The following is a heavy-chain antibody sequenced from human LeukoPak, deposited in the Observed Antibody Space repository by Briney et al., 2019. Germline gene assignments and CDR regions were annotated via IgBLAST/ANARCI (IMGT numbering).Heavy chain of an antibody. V-gene: IGHV5-51*01. CDR3: ARRPSSAFDI. D-gene: IGHD6-6*01. CDR2: IYPSDSDT. CDR1: GYNFNTYW. J-gene: IGHJ3*02. Sequence: GESLKISFKASGYNFNTYWIAWVRQMPGKGLEWMGIIYPSDSDTRYSPSFEGQVTISVDKSINTAYLQWSSLKASDTAMYYCARRPSSAFDIWGQGTIVTVSS.